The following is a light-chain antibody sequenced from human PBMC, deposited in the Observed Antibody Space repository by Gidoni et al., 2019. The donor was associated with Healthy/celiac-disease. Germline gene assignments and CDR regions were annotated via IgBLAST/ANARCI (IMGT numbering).Light chain of an antibody. Sequence: SYELTQPPSVSVSPGQTASLTCSGDKLGDKYACWYQQKPGQSPVLVIYQDSKRPSGIPERFSGSNSGNTATLTISGTQAIDEADYYCQAWDSSTVVFGGGTKLTVL. V-gene: IGLV3-1*01. CDR1: KLGDKY. CDR3: QAWDSSTVV. CDR2: QDS. J-gene: IGLJ2*01.